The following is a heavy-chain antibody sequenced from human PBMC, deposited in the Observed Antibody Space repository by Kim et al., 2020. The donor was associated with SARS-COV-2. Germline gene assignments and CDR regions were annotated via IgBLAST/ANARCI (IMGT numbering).Heavy chain of an antibody. CDR2: IIPIFGTA. J-gene: IGHJ6*02. Sequence: SVKVSCKASGGTFSSYAISWVRQAPGQGLEWMGGIIPIFGTANYAQKFQGRVTITADESTSTAYMELSSLRSEDTAVYYCAREEGYCSGGSCLLYYYYGMDVWGQGTTVTVSS. D-gene: IGHD2-15*01. CDR1: GGTFSSYA. CDR3: AREEGYCSGGSCLLYYYYGMDV. V-gene: IGHV1-69*13.